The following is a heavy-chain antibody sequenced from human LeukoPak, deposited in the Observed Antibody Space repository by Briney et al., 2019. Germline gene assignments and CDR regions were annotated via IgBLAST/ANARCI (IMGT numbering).Heavy chain of an antibody. CDR1: GYTFTSYY. V-gene: IGHV1-2*02. Sequence: ASVKVSCKASGYTFTSYYMHWVRQAAGQGLEWMGWINPNSGGTNYAQKFQGRVTMTRDTSISTAYMELSRLRSDDTAVYYCASSPWRTNYFDYWGQGTLVTVSS. CDR2: INPNSGGT. CDR3: ASSPWRTNYFDY. D-gene: IGHD1-1*01. J-gene: IGHJ4*02.